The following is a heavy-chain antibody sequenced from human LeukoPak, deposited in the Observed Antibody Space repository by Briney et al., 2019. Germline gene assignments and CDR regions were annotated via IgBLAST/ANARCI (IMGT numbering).Heavy chain of an antibody. CDR3: ARDGGNSFDI. V-gene: IGHV3-53*01. Sequence: GGSLRLSCAVSGFTVSSNYMTWVRQATGKGLEWVSVIYSGGNTYYADSVKGRFTISRDNSKNTLYLQMNSLRAEDTAVYYCARDGGNSFDIWGQGTMVTVST. CDR2: IYSGGNT. J-gene: IGHJ3*02. CDR1: GFTVSSNY.